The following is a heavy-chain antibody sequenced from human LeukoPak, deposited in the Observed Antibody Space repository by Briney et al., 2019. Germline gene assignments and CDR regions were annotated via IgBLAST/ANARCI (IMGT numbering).Heavy chain of an antibody. CDR2: ISAYNGNT. V-gene: IGHV1-18*01. CDR3: ARHYATIFGVVITHYYYYMDV. D-gene: IGHD3-3*01. CDR1: GYTFTSYG. J-gene: IGHJ6*03. Sequence: ASVKASCKASGYTFTSYGISWVRQAPGQGLEWMGWISAYNGNTNYAQKLQGRVTMTTDTSTSTAYMELRSLRSDDTAVYYCARHYATIFGVVITHYYYYMDVWGKGTTVTVSS.